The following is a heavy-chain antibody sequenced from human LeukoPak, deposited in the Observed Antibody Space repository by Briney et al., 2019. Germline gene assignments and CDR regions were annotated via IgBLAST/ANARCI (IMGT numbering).Heavy chain of an antibody. V-gene: IGHV4-31*03. CDR2: IYYSGST. J-gene: IGHJ5*02. CDR1: GGSISSGGYY. CDR3: ARVGSGYCSSTSCYIDTWFDP. Sequence: SETLSLTCTVSGGSISSGGYYWSWIRQHPGKGLEWTGYIYYSGSTYYNPSLKSRVTISVDTSKNQCSLTLSSATAAHKAVYYCARVGSGYCSSTSCYIDTWFDPWGQGTLVTVSS. D-gene: IGHD2-2*02.